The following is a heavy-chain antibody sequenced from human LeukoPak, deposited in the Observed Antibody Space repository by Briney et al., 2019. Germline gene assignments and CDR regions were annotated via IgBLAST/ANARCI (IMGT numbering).Heavy chain of an antibody. Sequence: SVKVSCKASGGTFSSYAISWVRQAPGQGLEWMGGIIPIFGTANYAQKFQGRVTMTRDTSTSTVYMELSSLRSEDTAVYYCARDVGATPYNWFDPWGQGTLVTVSS. CDR1: GGTFSSYA. V-gene: IGHV1-69*05. D-gene: IGHD1-26*01. CDR2: IIPIFGTA. J-gene: IGHJ5*02. CDR3: ARDVGATPYNWFDP.